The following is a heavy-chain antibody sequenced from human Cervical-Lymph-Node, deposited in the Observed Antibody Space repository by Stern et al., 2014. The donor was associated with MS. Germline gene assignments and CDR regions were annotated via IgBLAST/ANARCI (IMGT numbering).Heavy chain of an antibody. Sequence: EVQLEASGGGLVQPGGSLRLSCAASGFTFSSYAMHWVRQAPGKGLEYVSVIRSNGGSTYYANSVKGRFTISRDNSKNTLYLHMGSLRVEDMAVYYCARGVTYCGGDCYGWYFDLWGRGTLVTVSS. J-gene: IGHJ2*01. CDR1: GFTFSSYA. CDR2: IRSNGGST. V-gene: IGHV3-64*01. CDR3: ARGVTYCGGDCYGWYFDL. D-gene: IGHD2-21*02.